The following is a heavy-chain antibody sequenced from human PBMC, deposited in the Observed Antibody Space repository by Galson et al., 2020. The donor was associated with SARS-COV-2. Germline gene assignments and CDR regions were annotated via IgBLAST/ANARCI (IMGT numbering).Heavy chain of an antibody. CDR3: ARAANYYYYDMDV. Sequence: PSETLSLTCTVSGGSVSSGSYFWSWIRQPPGKRLEWIAYIYYSGSTNYNPSLKSRVTISIGTSKNQFSLKLSSVTAADTAVYFCARAANYYYYDMDVWGQGTTVTVSS. CDR2: IYYSGST. D-gene: IGHD6-13*01. J-gene: IGHJ6*02. V-gene: IGHV4-61*01. CDR1: GGSVSSGSYF.